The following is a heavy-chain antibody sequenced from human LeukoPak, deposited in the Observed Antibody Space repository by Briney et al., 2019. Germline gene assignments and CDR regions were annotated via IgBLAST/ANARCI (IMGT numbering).Heavy chain of an antibody. CDR1: GGSISSYY. D-gene: IGHD3-22*01. CDR3: ARTLYDSSGYYYGSTPYFDY. J-gene: IGHJ4*02. CDR2: IYYSGST. V-gene: IGHV4-59*08. Sequence: SETLSLTCTVSGGSISSYYWSWIRQPPGKGLEWIGYIYYSGSTNYNPSLKSRVTISVDTSKNQFSLKLSSVTAADTAVYYCARTLYDSSGYYYGSTPYFDYWGQGTLVTVSS.